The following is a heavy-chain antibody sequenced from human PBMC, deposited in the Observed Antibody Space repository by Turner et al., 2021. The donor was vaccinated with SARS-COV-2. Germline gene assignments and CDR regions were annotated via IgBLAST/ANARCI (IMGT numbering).Heavy chain of an antibody. Sequence: QVQLQESGPGLVKPSQTLSLTCTVSGGSISSGDYYWSWIRQPPGKGLEWIGYIHYSGSTNYNPSLKSRVTISVDTSKNQFSLKLSSVTAADTAVYYCARHGFSGWDGGGMDVWGQGTTVTVSS. CDR3: ARHGFSGWDGGGMDV. CDR1: GGSISSGDYY. D-gene: IGHD6-19*01. J-gene: IGHJ6*02. V-gene: IGHV4-30-4*01. CDR2: IHYSGST.